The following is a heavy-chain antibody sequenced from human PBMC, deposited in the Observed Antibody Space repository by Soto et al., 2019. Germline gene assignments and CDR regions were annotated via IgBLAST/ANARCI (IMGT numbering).Heavy chain of an antibody. Sequence: ASVKVSCKASGYTFTSFDINWVRQATGQGLEWMGWMNPNSGNTGYAQKFQGRVTMTRNTSISTAYMELSSLRSEDTALYYCTRGVITAGLRWFDPWGQGTPVTVSS. CDR2: MNPNSGNT. CDR3: TRGVITAGLRWFDP. CDR1: GYTFTSFD. J-gene: IGHJ5*02. D-gene: IGHD6-13*01. V-gene: IGHV1-8*01.